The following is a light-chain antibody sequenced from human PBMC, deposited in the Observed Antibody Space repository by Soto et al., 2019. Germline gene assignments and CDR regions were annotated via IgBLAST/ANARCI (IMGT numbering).Light chain of an antibody. V-gene: IGKV3-20*01. J-gene: IGKJ1*01. CDR3: QQYGNSPRT. CDR2: DAS. CDR1: QRVSSNY. Sequence: EIVLTQSPGTLSLSPGERATLSCRASQRVSSNYLAWFQQKPGQAPRLLIYDASSRATGVPDRFSGSGSGTDFTLTISRLEPEVFAVYYCQQYGNSPRTFGQGTKVEIK.